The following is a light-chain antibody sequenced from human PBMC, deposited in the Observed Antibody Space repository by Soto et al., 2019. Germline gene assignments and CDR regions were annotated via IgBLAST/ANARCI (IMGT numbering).Light chain of an antibody. Sequence: QSVLAQPASVSGSPGQSIAISCTGVRTDVSDGYDYVSWYQQRPGQAPQLIIYDVSNRPSGVSDRFSGSKSGNTASLTISGLQAEDEADYYCCSYTSSSTPYVFGTGTKVTVL. J-gene: IGLJ1*01. CDR3: CSYTSSSTPYV. CDR2: DVS. V-gene: IGLV2-14*03. CDR1: RTDVSDGYDY.